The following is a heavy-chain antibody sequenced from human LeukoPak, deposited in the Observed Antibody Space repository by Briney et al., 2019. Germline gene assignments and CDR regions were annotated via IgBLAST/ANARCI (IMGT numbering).Heavy chain of an antibody. Sequence: PSETLSLTCVVYGGSFSGYYWSWIRQPPGKGLEWIGEINHSGSTNYNPSLKSRVTISVDTSKNQFSLKLSSVTAADTAVYYCARAKSDIVATIDYWGQGTLVTVSS. CDR2: INHSGST. CDR1: GGSFSGYY. V-gene: IGHV4-34*01. CDR3: ARAKSDIVATIDY. J-gene: IGHJ4*02. D-gene: IGHD5-12*01.